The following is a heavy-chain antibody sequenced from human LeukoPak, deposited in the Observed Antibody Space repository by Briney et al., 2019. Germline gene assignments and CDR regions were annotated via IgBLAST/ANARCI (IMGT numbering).Heavy chain of an antibody. Sequence: ASVKVSCKASGYTFTSYYMHWVRQAPGQGLEWMGIINPSGGSTSYAQKFQGRVTMTRDTSTSTVYMELSSLRSEDTAVYYCARDRWFGGYYYYGMDVWGQGTTVTVSS. CDR2: INPSGGST. J-gene: IGHJ6*02. V-gene: IGHV1-46*01. CDR3: ARDRWFGGYYYYGMDV. D-gene: IGHD3-10*01. CDR1: GYTFTSYY.